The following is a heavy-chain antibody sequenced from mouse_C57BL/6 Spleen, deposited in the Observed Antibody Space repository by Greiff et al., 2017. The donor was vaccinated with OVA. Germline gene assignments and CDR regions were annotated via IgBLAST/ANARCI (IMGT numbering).Heavy chain of an antibody. Sequence: VHVKQSGAELVRPGASVKLSCTASGFNIKDDYMHWVKQRPEQGLEWIGWIDPENGDTEYASKFQGKATITADTSSNTAYLQLSSLTSEDTAVYYCTTRVLRLRDYWGQGTTLTVSS. D-gene: IGHD3-2*02. V-gene: IGHV14-4*01. CDR2: IDPENGDT. CDR1: GFNIKDDY. CDR3: TTRVLRLRDY. J-gene: IGHJ2*01.